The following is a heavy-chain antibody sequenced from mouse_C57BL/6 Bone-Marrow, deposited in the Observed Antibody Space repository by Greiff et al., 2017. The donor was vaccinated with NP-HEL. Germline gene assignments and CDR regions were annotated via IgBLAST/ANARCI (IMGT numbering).Heavy chain of an antibody. V-gene: IGHV1-53*01. CDR3: ARGFTTVVAHYFDY. CDR1: GYTFTSYW. J-gene: IGHJ2*01. D-gene: IGHD1-1*01. Sequence: VQLQQPGTELVKPGASVKLSCKASGYTFTSYWMHWVKQRPGQGLEWIGNINPSNGGTNYNEKFKSKAKLTVDKSSSTAYMQLSSLTSEDSAVYYCARGFTTVVAHYFDYWGQGTTLTVSS. CDR2: INPSNGGT.